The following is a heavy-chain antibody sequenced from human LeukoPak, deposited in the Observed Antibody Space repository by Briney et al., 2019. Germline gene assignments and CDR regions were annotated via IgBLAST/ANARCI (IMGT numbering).Heavy chain of an antibody. Sequence: GGSLRLSSAASGFTFSSYSMNWVRQAPGKGLEWVSSISSSSSYIYYADSVKGRFTISRDNAKNSLYLQMNSLRAEDTAVYYCARGLVPSDAFDIWGQGTMVTVSS. CDR2: ISSSSSYI. CDR1: GFTFSSYS. J-gene: IGHJ3*02. V-gene: IGHV3-21*01. CDR3: ARGLVPSDAFDI. D-gene: IGHD6-6*01.